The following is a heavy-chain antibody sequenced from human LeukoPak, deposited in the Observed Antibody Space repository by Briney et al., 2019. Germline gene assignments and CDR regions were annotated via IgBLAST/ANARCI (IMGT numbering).Heavy chain of an antibody. Sequence: SETLSLTCAVSGGSISSSNWWSWVRQPPGKGLEWIGEIYHSGSTNYNPSLKSRVTISVDKSKNQFSLKLSSVTAADTAVYYCARDYLLGYCSGGSCSERDYWGQGTLVTVSS. CDR2: IYHSGST. CDR1: GGSISSSNW. J-gene: IGHJ4*02. D-gene: IGHD2-15*01. CDR3: ARDYLLGYCSGGSCSERDY. V-gene: IGHV4-4*02.